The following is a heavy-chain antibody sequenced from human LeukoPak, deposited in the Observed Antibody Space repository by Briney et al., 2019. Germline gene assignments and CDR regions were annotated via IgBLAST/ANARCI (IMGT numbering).Heavy chain of an antibody. J-gene: IGHJ4*02. D-gene: IGHD5-18*01. V-gene: IGHV4-59*01. Sequence: PSETLRLTCTVSGGSISSYYWSWIRQPPGKGLEWIGYIYYSGSTNYNPSLKSRVTISVDTPKNQFSLKLSSVTAADTAVYYCARSVLGYSYGLHIDYWGQGTPVVISS. CDR3: ARSVLGYSYGLHIDY. CDR1: GGSISSYY. CDR2: IYYSGST.